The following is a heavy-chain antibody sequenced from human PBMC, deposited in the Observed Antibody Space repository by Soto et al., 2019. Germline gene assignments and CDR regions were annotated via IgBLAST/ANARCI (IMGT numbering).Heavy chain of an antibody. J-gene: IGHJ4*02. CDR2: IFSNDAK. V-gene: IGHV2-26*01. CDR3: ARIRGWGWLGPNDY. D-gene: IGHD3-10*01. CDR1: GFSLSNARMS. Sequence: QVTLKESGPVLVKPTEPLTLTCTVSGFSLSNARMSVSWIRQPPGKALEWLAHIFSNDAKSYSASLKNRLTISKDTSKRQVVLTMTKMDPVDTATYYCARIRGWGWLGPNDYWGQGTLVPVSS.